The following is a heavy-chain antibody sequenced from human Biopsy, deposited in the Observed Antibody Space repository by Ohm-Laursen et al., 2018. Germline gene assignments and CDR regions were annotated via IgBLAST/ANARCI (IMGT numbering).Heavy chain of an antibody. CDR2: IYYSVMT. D-gene: IGHD4-11*01. Sequence: SETLSLTCTVSGDSVTKYYWSWIRQPPGKGLEWIGHIYYSVMTNYNPSLQSRVSISVDTSRNQVSLTLSSVTAADTAVYYCARDSGILNYGNFKYYHYYGMDVWRQGTKVTVSS. CDR3: ARDSGILNYGNFKYYHYYGMDV. J-gene: IGHJ6*02. V-gene: IGHV4-59*02. CDR1: GDSVTKYY.